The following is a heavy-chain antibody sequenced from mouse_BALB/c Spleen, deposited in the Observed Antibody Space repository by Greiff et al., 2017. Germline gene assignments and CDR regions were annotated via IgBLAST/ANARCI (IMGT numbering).Heavy chain of an antibody. CDR2: INPYNDGT. V-gene: IGHV1-14*01. Sequence: VQLQQSGPELVKPGASVKMSCKASGYTFTSYVMHWVKQKPGQGLEWIGYINPYNDGTKYNEKFKGKATLTSDKSSSTAYMELSSLTSEDSAVYYCARGNYYGSSYGFAYWGQGTLVTVSA. CDR3: ARGNYYGSSYGFAY. J-gene: IGHJ3*01. D-gene: IGHD1-1*01. CDR1: GYTFTSYV.